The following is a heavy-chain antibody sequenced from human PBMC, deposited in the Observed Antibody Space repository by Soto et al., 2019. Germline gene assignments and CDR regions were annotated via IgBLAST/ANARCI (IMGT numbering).Heavy chain of an antibody. CDR1: GFTFSSYG. D-gene: IGHD3-22*01. J-gene: IGHJ6*02. CDR3: ARDRITMIVVRGAGMDV. Sequence: QVQLVESGGGVVQPGRSLRLSCAASGFTFSSYGMHWVRQAPGKGLEWVAVIWYDGSNKYYADSVKGQFTISRDNSKNTLYLQMNSLRAEDTAVYYCARDRITMIVVRGAGMDVWGQGTTVTVSS. V-gene: IGHV3-33*01. CDR2: IWYDGSNK.